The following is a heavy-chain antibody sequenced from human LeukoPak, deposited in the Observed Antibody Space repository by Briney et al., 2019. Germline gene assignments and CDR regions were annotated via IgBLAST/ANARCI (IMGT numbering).Heavy chain of an antibody. J-gene: IGHJ4*02. Sequence: ASVKVSCKASGYTFTSYGISWVRQAPGQGLEWMGWISAYNGNTNYAQKLQGRATMTTDTSTSTAYMQLRSLRSDDTAVYYCARDGYYYGSGSSGIPDYWGQGTLVTVSS. CDR3: ARDGYYYGSGSSGIPDY. V-gene: IGHV1-18*01. CDR1: GYTFTSYG. CDR2: ISAYNGNT. D-gene: IGHD3-10*01.